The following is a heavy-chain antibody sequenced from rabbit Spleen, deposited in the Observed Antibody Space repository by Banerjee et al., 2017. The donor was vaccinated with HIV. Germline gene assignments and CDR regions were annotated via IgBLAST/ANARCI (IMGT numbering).Heavy chain of an antibody. D-gene: IGHD8-1*01. Sequence: QEQLEESGGDLVKPEGSLTLTCKASGFSFSGDYWTSWVRQAPGKGLGWIACIYAGSSSSYYASWAKGRFTISKTSSTAVDLQMTSLTAADTATYFCTRGAGTYYEFNLWGQGTLVTVS. CDR2: IYAGSSSS. J-gene: IGHJ4*01. V-gene: IGHV1S45*01. CDR1: GFSFSGDYW. CDR3: TRGAGTYYEFNL.